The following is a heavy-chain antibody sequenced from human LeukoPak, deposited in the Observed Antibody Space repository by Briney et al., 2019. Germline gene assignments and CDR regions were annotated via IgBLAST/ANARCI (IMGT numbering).Heavy chain of an antibody. V-gene: IGHV4-34*01. CDR2: INHSGST. CDR1: GGSFSGYY. J-gene: IGHJ6*02. D-gene: IGHD2-15*01. CDR3: ARGVGVVAATPYYYYGMDV. Sequence: SETLSLTCAVYGGSFSGYYWSWIRQPPGKGLEWIGEINHSGSTNYNPSLKSRVTISVDTSKNQFSLKLSSVTAADTAVYYCARGVGVVAATPYYYYGMDVWGQGTTVTVSS.